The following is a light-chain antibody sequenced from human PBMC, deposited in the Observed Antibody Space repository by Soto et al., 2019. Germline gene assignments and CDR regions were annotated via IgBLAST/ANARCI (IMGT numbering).Light chain of an antibody. V-gene: IGLV2-14*01. J-gene: IGLJ3*02. CDR2: EVG. Sequence: QSVLTQPASVSGSPGQSITVSCTGTSSGVGGYNYVSWYQQHPGKAPKLMIYEVGNRPSGVSNRFSGSKSGNTASLTISGLQAEDEADYYCNSYTSSSTLVFGGGTKLTVL. CDR3: NSYTSSSTLV. CDR1: SSGVGGYNY.